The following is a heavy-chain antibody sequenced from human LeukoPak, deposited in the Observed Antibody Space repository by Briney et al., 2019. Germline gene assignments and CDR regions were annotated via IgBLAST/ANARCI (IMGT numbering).Heavy chain of an antibody. D-gene: IGHD3-3*01. CDR1: GFTVSSNS. V-gene: IGHV3-21*01. CDR3: ARLREIPVFGVVTKSTSYFDY. CDR2: ISSSSSYI. Sequence: GGSLSLACTVSGFTVSSNSMSWVRQAPGKGLEWVSSISSSSSYIYYADSVKGRFTISRDNAKNSLYLQMNSLRAEDTAVYYCARLREIPVFGVVTKSTSYFDYWGQGTLVTVSS. J-gene: IGHJ4*02.